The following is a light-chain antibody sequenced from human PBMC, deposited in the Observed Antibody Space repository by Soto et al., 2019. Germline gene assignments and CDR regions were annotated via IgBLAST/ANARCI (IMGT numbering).Light chain of an antibody. J-gene: IGKJ1*01. CDR3: QQYGSSPWT. CDR1: QSVSSNY. Sequence: EIVLTQSPGTPSLSPGERATLSCRASQSVSSNYLAWYQQKPGQAPRPLIYGASSRATGIPDRFSGSGAGTDFTLTISRLESEDFAVYYCQQYGSSPWTFGQGTKV. CDR2: GAS. V-gene: IGKV3-20*01.